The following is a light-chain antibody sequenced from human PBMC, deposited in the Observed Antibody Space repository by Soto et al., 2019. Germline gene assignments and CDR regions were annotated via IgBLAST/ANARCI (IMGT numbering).Light chain of an antibody. J-gene: IGKJ1*01. CDR2: KAS. Sequence: DIQMTQSPSTLSASVGDRVTITCRASQSISSWLAWYQHKPGKAPKLLIYKASTLEGGVTSRFSGSGSGTEFTLTISGLQPYDFATYYCQQYNTNSWTFGQGTKVDIK. CDR1: QSISSW. V-gene: IGKV1-5*03. CDR3: QQYNTNSWT.